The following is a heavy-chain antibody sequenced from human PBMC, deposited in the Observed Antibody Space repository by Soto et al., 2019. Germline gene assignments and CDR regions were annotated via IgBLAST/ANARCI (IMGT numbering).Heavy chain of an antibody. D-gene: IGHD2-21*01. CDR3: ARAVMYSTIDY. J-gene: IGHJ4*02. CDR2: IYSGGST. Sequence: GGSLRLSCAASGFTVSSNYMSWVRQAPGKGLEWVSVIYSGGSTYYADSVKGRFTISRDNSKNTLYLQMNSLRAEDTAVYYCARAVMYSTIDYWGQGTLVTVS. V-gene: IGHV3-66*01. CDR1: GFTVSSNY.